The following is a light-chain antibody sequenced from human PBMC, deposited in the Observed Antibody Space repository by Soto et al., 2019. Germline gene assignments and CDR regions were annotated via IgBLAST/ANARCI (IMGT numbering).Light chain of an antibody. J-gene: IGLJ1*01. Sequence: QSVLTQPASVSGSPGQSITISCTGTSSDFGNYNLVSWYQQHPGKVPKLILFEVNKRPSGVSGRFSGSKSGNTASLTISGLQAEDEADYYCCSYAGSSTSYVFGTGTKLTVL. CDR3: CSYAGSSTSYV. CDR1: SSDFGNYNL. CDR2: EVN. V-gene: IGLV2-23*02.